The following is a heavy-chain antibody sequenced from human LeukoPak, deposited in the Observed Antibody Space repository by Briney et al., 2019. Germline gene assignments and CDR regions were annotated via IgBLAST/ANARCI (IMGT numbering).Heavy chain of an antibody. CDR2: ISYGGDKE. Sequence: GGSLRLSCATSGFTFSSYAMHWVRQAPGKGLEWVAVISYGGDKEYYADSVKGRFTISRDNSRNTLYLQMNSLRAEDTAVFYCARDFAQETSGWLDYWGQGAVVSVYS. J-gene: IGHJ4*02. V-gene: IGHV3-30-3*01. CDR1: GFTFSSYA. CDR3: ARDFAQETSGWLDY. D-gene: IGHD6-19*01.